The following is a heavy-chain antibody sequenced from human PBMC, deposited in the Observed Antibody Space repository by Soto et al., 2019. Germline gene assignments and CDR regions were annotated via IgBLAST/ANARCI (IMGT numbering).Heavy chain of an antibody. CDR3: ARDLGTDVVPS. Sequence: GVSLRLSCVGSGFSFSDYYMSWIRQTPGKGLECVSYISDNSRTTHYAGSVEGRFTISRDNAKKSLYLQMNSLRAEDTAIYYCARDLGTDVVPSWGQGTLVTVSS. V-gene: IGHV3-11*01. CDR1: GFSFSDYY. D-gene: IGHD2-21*01. CDR2: ISDNSRTT. J-gene: IGHJ5*02.